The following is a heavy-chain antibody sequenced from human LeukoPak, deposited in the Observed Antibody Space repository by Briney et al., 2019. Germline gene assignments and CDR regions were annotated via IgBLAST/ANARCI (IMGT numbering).Heavy chain of an antibody. J-gene: IGHJ4*02. CDR3: ATGRETYYYDSSGYYCLVH. D-gene: IGHD3-22*01. V-gene: IGHV1-24*01. CDR2: FDPEDGET. CDR1: GYTFTGYY. Sequence: ASVKVSCKASGYTFTGYYMHWVRQAPGKGLEWMGGFDPEDGETIYAQKFQGRVTMTEDTSTDTAYMELSSLRSEDTAVYYCATGRETYYYDSSGYYCLVHWGQGTLVTVSS.